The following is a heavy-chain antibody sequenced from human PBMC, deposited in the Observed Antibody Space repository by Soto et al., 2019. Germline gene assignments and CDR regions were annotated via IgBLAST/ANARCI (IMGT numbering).Heavy chain of an antibody. CDR3: ARGGYDWYFDL. J-gene: IGHJ2*01. V-gene: IGHV1-46*02. D-gene: IGHD5-18*01. CDR1: GYTFNSYY. Sequence: QVQLVQSGAEVKKPGASVKVSCKASGYTFNSYYIHWVRQASGQGLEWMGIFNPSGGSTNYPQKLQGRVTLTRDTSTSTVYMELSSLRSEDTAIYYCARGGYDWYFDLWGRGTLVTVSS. CDR2: FNPSGGST.